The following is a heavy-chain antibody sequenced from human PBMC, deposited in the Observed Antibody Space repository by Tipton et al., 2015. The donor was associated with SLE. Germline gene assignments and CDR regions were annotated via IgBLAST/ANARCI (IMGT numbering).Heavy chain of an antibody. J-gene: IGHJ5*02. Sequence: TLSLTCTISGSSITSGYYWGWIRQPPGKGLEWIGSIYHSGYTYYNPSLKSRVTISVDTSKNQLSLKLSSVTAADTAVYYCARRGQQLGRSWFDPWGQGTLVTVSS. D-gene: IGHD6-13*01. CDR3: ARRGQQLGRSWFDP. CDR1: GSSITSGYY. V-gene: IGHV4-38-2*02. CDR2: IYHSGYT.